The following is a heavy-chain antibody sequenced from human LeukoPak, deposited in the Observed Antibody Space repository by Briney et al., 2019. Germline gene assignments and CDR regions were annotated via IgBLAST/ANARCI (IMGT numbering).Heavy chain of an antibody. Sequence: SETLSLTCTVSGGSISSYYWSWIRQPPGKGLEWIGYIYYSGSTTYTPPLKSRVTIPVDTSKNKFSLKRSSVSAADTAVYFCAGSWASSGYDRFGYGGQEPLVTVSS. CDR2: IYYSGST. D-gene: IGHD3-22*01. CDR3: AGSWASSGYDRFGY. J-gene: IGHJ4*02. CDR1: GGSISSYY. V-gene: IGHV4-59*01.